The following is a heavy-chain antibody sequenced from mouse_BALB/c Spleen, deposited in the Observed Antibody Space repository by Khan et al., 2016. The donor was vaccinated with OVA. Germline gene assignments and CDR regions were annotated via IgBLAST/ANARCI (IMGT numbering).Heavy chain of an antibody. J-gene: IGHJ3*01. CDR3: TRRNWDVAWFAY. Sequence: LQQSGTVLARPGASVKMSCKASGYTFTSYWMHWVKQRSGQGLEWIGDIYPGNTDTNYNQKFKGKAKLTAVTSTSTAYMELSSLTNEDSAVYYCTRRNWDVAWFAYWGQGTLVTVSA. CDR1: GYTFTSYW. V-gene: IGHV1-5*01. CDR2: IYPGNTDT. D-gene: IGHD4-1*01.